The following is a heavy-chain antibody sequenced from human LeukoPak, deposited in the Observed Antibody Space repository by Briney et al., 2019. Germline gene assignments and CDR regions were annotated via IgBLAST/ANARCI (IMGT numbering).Heavy chain of an antibody. Sequence: PGGSLRLSCAASGFTLSSYAMNWVRQAPGKGLEWVSAVSAGGGSTYYADSVKGRFSISRDSSINTLYLQMNSLRAEDTAVYFCAKDPPGSGPDFDSWGQGTLVTVSS. CDR2: VSAGGGST. J-gene: IGHJ4*02. V-gene: IGHV3-23*01. CDR1: GFTLSSYA. CDR3: AKDPPGSGPDFDS. D-gene: IGHD3-10*01.